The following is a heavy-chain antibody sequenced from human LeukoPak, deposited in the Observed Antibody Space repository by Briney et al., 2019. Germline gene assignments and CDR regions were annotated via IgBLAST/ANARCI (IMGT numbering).Heavy chain of an antibody. V-gene: IGHV4-38-2*02. CDR1: GYSISSGYY. CDR2: IYSTGTT. CDR3: ARDGGSSSWLGY. Sequence: SETLSLTCNVSGYSISSGYYWGWIRQPPGKGLEWIANIYSTGTTNFNPSLKSRVSISVDTSKNQLSLKLTSVTAADTAVYFCARDGGSSSWLGYWGQVALVTVSS. J-gene: IGHJ4*02. D-gene: IGHD6-13*01.